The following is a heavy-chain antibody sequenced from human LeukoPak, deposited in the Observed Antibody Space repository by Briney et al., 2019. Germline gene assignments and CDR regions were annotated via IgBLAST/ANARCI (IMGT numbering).Heavy chain of an antibody. CDR2: ISSSSSYI. Sequence: GGSLRLSCAASGFTFSSYSMNWVRQAPGKGLKWVLSISSSSSYIYYADSVKGRFTISRDNAKNSLYLQMNSLRAEDTAVYYCARDLTSGSYSGYWGQGTLVTVSS. V-gene: IGHV3-21*01. D-gene: IGHD1-26*01. CDR1: GFTFSSYS. J-gene: IGHJ4*02. CDR3: ARDLTSGSYSGY.